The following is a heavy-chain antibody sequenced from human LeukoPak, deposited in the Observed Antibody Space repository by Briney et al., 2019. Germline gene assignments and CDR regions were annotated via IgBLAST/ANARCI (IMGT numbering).Heavy chain of an antibody. CDR3: GRGRYSSSWYLDY. J-gene: IGHJ4*02. Sequence: SETLSLTCTVSGGSINSYYWSWNRQPPGKGLEWIGSIYYSGSTNYNPSLKSRVTISVDTSKNQFSLRLSSVTAADTAVYYCGRGRYSSSWYLDYWGQGALVTVSS. CDR2: IYYSGST. V-gene: IGHV4-59*13. D-gene: IGHD6-13*01. CDR1: GGSINSYY.